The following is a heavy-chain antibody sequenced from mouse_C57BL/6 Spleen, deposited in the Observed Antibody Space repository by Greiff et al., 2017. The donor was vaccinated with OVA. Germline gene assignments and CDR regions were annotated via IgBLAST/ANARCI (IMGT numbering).Heavy chain of an antibody. J-gene: IGHJ3*01. D-gene: IGHD2-4*01. CDR1: GFTFSDYG. V-gene: IGHV5-17*01. CDR2: ISSGSSTI. Sequence: EVQRVESGGGLVKPGGSLKLSCAASGFTFSDYGMHWVRQAPEKGLEWVAYISSGSSTIYYADTVKGRFTISRDNAKNTLFLQMTSLRSEDTAMYYCAREDDYDGFAYWGQGTLVTVSA. CDR3: AREDDYDGFAY.